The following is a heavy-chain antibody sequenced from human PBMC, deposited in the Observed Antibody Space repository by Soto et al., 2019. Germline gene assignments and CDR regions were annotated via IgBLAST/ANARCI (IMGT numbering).Heavy chain of an antibody. Sequence: GGSLRLSCAASGFTFSSYSMNWVRQAPGKGLEWVSYISSSSSTIYYADSVKGRFTISRDNAKNSLYLQMNSLRDEDTAVYYCARGPGPTGYCGGDCYYFDYWGQGTLVTVSS. V-gene: IGHV3-48*02. D-gene: IGHD2-21*02. CDR2: ISSSSSTI. CDR1: GFTFSSYS. CDR3: ARGPGPTGYCGGDCYYFDY. J-gene: IGHJ4*02.